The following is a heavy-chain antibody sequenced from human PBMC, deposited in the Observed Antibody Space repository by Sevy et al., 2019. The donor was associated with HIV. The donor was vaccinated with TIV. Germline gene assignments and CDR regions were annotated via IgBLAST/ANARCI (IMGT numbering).Heavy chain of an antibody. D-gene: IGHD5-12*01. CDR2: IKSKPDGGTT. CDR3: TTDPRWLRLSDYYYGMDV. J-gene: IGHJ6*02. Sequence: GGSLRLSCAASGFTFSNAWMSWVRQAPGKGLEWVGRIKSKPDGGTTDYAAPVKGRFTISRDDSKNTLYLQMNSLKTEDTAVYYCTTDPRWLRLSDYYYGMDVWGQGTTVTVSS. V-gene: IGHV3-15*01. CDR1: GFTFSNAW.